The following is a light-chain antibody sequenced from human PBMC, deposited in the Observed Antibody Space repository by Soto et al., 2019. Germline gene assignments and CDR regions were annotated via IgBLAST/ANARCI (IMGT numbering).Light chain of an antibody. CDR2: SND. Sequence: QSVLTQPPSASGTPGQRVTISCSGSTSNIGSNTVTWYQQFPGAAPRLLIHSNDQRPSGVPDRFSGSKSGTSASLALSGLQSEDEADYYCESWDDSLSSQVFGGGTKVTVL. V-gene: IGLV1-44*01. CDR3: ESWDDSLSSQV. CDR1: TSNIGSNT. J-gene: IGLJ6*01.